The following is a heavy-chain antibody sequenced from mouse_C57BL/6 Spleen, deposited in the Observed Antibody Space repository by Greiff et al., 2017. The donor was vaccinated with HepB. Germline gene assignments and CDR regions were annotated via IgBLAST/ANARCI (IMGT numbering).Heavy chain of an antibody. CDR3: TRAFIYYGSSSFAY. CDR2: ISSGGDYI. J-gene: IGHJ3*01. D-gene: IGHD1-1*01. CDR1: GFTFSSYA. V-gene: IGHV5-9-1*02. Sequence: EVQLVESGAGLVKPGGSLKLSCAASGFTFSSYAMSWVRQTPEKRLEWVAYISSGGDYIYYADTVKGRFTISKDNARNTLYLQMSSLKSEDTAMYYYTRAFIYYGSSSFAYWGQGTLVTVSA.